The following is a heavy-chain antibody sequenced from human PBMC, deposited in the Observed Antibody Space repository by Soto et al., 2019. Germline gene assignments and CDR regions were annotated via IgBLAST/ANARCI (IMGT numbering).Heavy chain of an antibody. CDR3: VRDGRGYFDF. CDR2: IGGRGNSA. Sequence: PGGSLRLSCAASGFIFTNYAMNWVRQAPGKGLEWVSVIGGRGNSAYYADSVQGRFTISRDNSKNTLSLQMSRLTADDTAIYYCVRDGRGYFDFWGRGTMVTVSS. CDR1: GFIFTNYA. D-gene: IGHD5-12*01. V-gene: IGHV3-23*01. J-gene: IGHJ3*01.